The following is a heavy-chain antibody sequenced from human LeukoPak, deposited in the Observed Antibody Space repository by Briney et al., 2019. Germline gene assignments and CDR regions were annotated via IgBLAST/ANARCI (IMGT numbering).Heavy chain of an antibody. D-gene: IGHD1-1*01. V-gene: IGHV3-21*01. CDR2: ISSSSSYI. Sequence: GGSLRLSCAASGFTFSSYSLNWVRQAPGKGLEWVASISSSSSYIYYRDSLKGRFIISRDNRRKSLYLEMNSLRAEDTAVYYCARGWSSDAFDFWGQGTTVTVSS. CDR3: ARGWSSDAFDF. CDR1: GFTFSSYS. J-gene: IGHJ3*01.